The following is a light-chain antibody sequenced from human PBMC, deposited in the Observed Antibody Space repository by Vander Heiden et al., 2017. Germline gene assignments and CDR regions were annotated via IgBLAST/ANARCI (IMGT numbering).Light chain of an antibody. CDR3: AAWDDSLSGWV. V-gene: IGLV1-47*02. J-gene: IGLJ3*02. CDR1: SSNIGSNY. Sequence: QSVLTQPPSASGPPGQRVTISCSGSSSNIGSNYVYWYQQLPGTAPKLLIYSNNRRPSGVPDRFSGSKSGTSASLAISGLRSEDEADYYCAAWDDSLSGWVFGGGTKLTVL. CDR2: SNN.